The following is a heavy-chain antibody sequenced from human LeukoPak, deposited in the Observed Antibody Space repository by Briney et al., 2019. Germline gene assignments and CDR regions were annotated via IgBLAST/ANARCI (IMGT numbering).Heavy chain of an antibody. Sequence: GGCLRLSCAASGFTFSNNGMTWVRQAHGKGMEWVTGISDGGDTTYDAGSVKGRFTVSRDNSKNILYLQMNSLRAVDTAIYSCAKTQGFFDHWGQGVLVTVSS. CDR2: ISDGGDTT. CDR3: AKTQGFFDH. V-gene: IGHV3-23*01. CDR1: GFTFSNNG. J-gene: IGHJ4*02.